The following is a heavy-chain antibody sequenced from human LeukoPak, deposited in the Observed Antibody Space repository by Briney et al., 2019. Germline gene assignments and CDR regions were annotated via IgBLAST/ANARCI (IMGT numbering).Heavy chain of an antibody. CDR2: IIPIFGTA. CDR3: ARTQGVYYGGNSGAFDI. CDR1: GGTFSSYA. J-gene: IGHJ3*02. Sequence: SVKVSCKASGGTFSSYAISWVRQAPGQGLEWMGGIIPIFGTANYAQKFQGRVTITADESTSTAYMELSSLRSEDTAVYYCARTQGVYYGGNSGAFDIWGQGTMVTVSS. D-gene: IGHD4-23*01. V-gene: IGHV1-69*13.